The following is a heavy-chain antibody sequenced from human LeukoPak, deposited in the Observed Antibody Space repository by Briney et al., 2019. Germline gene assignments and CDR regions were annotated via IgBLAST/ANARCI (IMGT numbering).Heavy chain of an antibody. CDR2: ISYDGSNK. V-gene: IGHV3-30*03. Sequence: GRSLRLSCAASGFTFSSYGMHWVRQAPGKGLEWVAVISYDGSNKYYADSVKGRFTISRDNSKNTLYLQMNSLRAEDTAVYYCAREDGGSYSFDYWGQGTLVTVSS. J-gene: IGHJ4*02. D-gene: IGHD1-26*01. CDR1: GFTFSSYG. CDR3: AREDGGSYSFDY.